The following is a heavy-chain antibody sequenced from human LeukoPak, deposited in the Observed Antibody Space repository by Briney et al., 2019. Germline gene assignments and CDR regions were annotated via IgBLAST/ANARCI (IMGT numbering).Heavy chain of an antibody. CDR2: ISNSGGSI. V-gene: IGHV3-23*01. J-gene: IGHJ4*02. CDR3: AKVAYDTSGYQFDY. Sequence: GGSLRLSCAASGITFSNYAMSWVRQAPVKGLEWVAGISNSGGSIFHAESVKGRFTISRDNSNNTLYLQMNSLRAEDTAVYYCAKVAYDTSGYQFDYWGQGTLVTVSS. CDR1: GITFSNYA. D-gene: IGHD3-22*01.